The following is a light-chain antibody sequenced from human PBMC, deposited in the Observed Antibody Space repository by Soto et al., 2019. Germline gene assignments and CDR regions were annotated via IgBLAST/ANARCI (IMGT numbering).Light chain of an antibody. Sequence: QSVLTQPRSVSGSPGQSVTIACTGTSSDVSGYNYVSWYQQHPGKAPKLMIYDVSKRPSGVPDRFSGSKSGNTASLTISGLQAEDEADYYCCSYAGSHYVIGTGTKVTVL. V-gene: IGLV2-11*01. CDR3: CSYAGSHYV. CDR1: SSDVSGYNY. CDR2: DVS. J-gene: IGLJ1*01.